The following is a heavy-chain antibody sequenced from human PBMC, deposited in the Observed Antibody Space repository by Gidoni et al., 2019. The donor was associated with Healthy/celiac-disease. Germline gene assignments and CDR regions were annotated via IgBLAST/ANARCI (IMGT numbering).Heavy chain of an antibody. CDR1: GFTFSSYA. D-gene: IGHD1-26*01. CDR2: ISGSGGST. V-gene: IGHV3-23*01. J-gene: IGHJ4*02. Sequence: EVQLLEAGGGLVQPGGSLRLSCAASGFTFSSYAMRWVRQAPGKGLEWVSAISGSGGSTYDADSVKGRFTISRDNSKNTLYLQMNSLRAEDTAVYYCAKAGGSYDTDYFDYWGQGTLVTVSS. CDR3: AKAGGSYDTDYFDY.